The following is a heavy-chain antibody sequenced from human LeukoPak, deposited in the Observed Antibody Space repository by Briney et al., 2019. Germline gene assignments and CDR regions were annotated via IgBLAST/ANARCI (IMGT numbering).Heavy chain of an antibody. CDR2: ISSSGRTI. J-gene: IGHJ4*02. CDR1: GFTFNNYQ. V-gene: IGHV3-48*03. CDR3: ARGEYYFDY. Sequence: QTGGSLRLSCAASGFTFNNYQMNGVRQAPGKGLECISYISSSGRTIYYADSLKGRFTVSRDNAKNSLYLRMNNLRAEDTAVYYCARGEYYFDYWGQGTLVTVSS.